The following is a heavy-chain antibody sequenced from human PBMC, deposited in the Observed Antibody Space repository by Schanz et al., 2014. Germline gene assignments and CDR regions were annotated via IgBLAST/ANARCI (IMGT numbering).Heavy chain of an antibody. CDR2: IFHSGTT. CDR1: GGSISSGVW. J-gene: IGHJ3*02. V-gene: IGHV4-4*02. CDR3: ARRDNYLSAFDI. D-gene: IGHD4-4*01. Sequence: QVQLQESGPGLVKPSGTLSLTCVVSGGSISSGVWWTWARQSPGKGLEWIGEIFHSGTTNYNPSPESRFPISVDKSKTQFSLKLTSVTAADTAVFYCARRDNYLSAFDIWGQGTMVTVSS.